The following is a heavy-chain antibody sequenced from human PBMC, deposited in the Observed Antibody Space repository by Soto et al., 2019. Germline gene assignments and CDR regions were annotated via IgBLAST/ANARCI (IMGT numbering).Heavy chain of an antibody. CDR3: ARAPWDLHQDLFFDY. D-gene: IGHD1-26*01. V-gene: IGHV4-4*02. Sequence: QVQLQESGPGLVKPSGTLSLTCAVSGGSISSSNWWSWVRQPPGKGLEWIGEIYHSGSTNYNPSLTSRVTISVDKSKNQFSLKLSSVTAADTAVYYCARAPWDLHQDLFFDYWGQGTLVTVSS. CDR2: IYHSGST. CDR1: GGSISSSNW. J-gene: IGHJ4*02.